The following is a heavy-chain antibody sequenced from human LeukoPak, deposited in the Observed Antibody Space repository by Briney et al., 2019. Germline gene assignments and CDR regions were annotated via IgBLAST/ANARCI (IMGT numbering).Heavy chain of an antibody. CDR1: GGSISSYY. J-gene: IGHJ3*02. CDR3: ARSGYSYGADALDI. Sequence: SETLSLTCTVSGGSISSYYWSWIRQPPGKGLEWIGYIYYSGSTKYNPSLKSRVNISVDTSKKQFSLKLGSVTAADTAVYYCARSGYSYGADALDIWGQGTMVTVSS. V-gene: IGHV4-59*12. CDR2: IYYSGST. D-gene: IGHD5-18*01.